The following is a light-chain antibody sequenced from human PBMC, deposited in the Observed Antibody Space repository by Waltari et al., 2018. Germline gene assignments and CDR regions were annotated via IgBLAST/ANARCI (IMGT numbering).Light chain of an antibody. J-gene: IGKJ4*01. CDR1: QRIDRW. CDR2: NSS. CDR3: QQYHSDLLS. Sequence: DIQMTQSPSTLSASVGDRVTMTCRASQRIDRWLAWYQQKPGKAPRVISYNSSSLENGAPSRFSGSGFGTEFTLTIDNLQPDDFATYYCQQYHSDLLSFGGGTRVEIK. V-gene: IGKV1-5*03.